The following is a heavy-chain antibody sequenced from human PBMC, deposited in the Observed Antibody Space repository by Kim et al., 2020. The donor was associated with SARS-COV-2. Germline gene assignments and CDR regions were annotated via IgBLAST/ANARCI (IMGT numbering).Heavy chain of an antibody. CDR1: GDNISSNTAA. Sequence: SQTLSLTCDISGDNISSNTAAWNWIRQSPLRGLEWLGRTFYRSKWYIDYAQSVKGRITINPDTSKNQFSLRLNSVTPEETAVYYCARKTDYFDSWGQGTLVTVSS. J-gene: IGHJ4*02. V-gene: IGHV6-1*01. CDR3: ARKTDYFDS. CDR2: TFYRSKWYI.